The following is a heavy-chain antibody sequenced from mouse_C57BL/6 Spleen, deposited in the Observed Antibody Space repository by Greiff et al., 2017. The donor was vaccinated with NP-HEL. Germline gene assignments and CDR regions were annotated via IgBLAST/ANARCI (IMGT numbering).Heavy chain of an antibody. CDR2: INPNNGGT. Sequence: EVQLQQSGPELVKPGASVKISCKASGYTFTDYYMNWVKQSHGKSLEWIGDINPNNGGTSYKQKFKGKATLTVDKSSSTAYMELRSLTSEDSAVYYCARYYGSSYSGYFDYWGQGTTLTVSS. CDR1: GYTFTDYY. D-gene: IGHD1-1*01. J-gene: IGHJ2*01. V-gene: IGHV1-26*01. CDR3: ARYYGSSYSGYFDY.